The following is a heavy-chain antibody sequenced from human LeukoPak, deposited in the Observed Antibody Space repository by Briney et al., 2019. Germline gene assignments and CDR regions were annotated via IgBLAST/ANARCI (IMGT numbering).Heavy chain of an antibody. Sequence: GGSLRLSCAASGFTVSSNYMSWVRQAPGKGLECVSLIYGGGSTYYADSVKGRFTIFRDNSKNTIFLQLTSLRVEDTAVYYCASKGQYCGTLTCKDYWGRGTLVTVSS. CDR1: GFTVSSNY. D-gene: IGHD2-21*01. CDR3: ASKGQYCGTLTCKDY. V-gene: IGHV3-53*01. CDR2: IYGGGST. J-gene: IGHJ4*02.